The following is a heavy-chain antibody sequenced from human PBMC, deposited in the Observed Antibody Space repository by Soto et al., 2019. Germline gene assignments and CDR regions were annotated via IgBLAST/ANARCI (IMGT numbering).Heavy chain of an antibody. Sequence: GGPLRLSCAASGFTFSSYAMSWVRQAPGKGLGWVSAISGSGGSTYYADSVKGRFTISRDNSKNTLYLQMNSLRAEDTAVYYCARAPSGALPYHYGLNVWGQGTTVTVSS. CDR3: ARAPSGALPYHYGLNV. V-gene: IGHV3-23*01. J-gene: IGHJ6*02. CDR1: GFTFSSYA. D-gene: IGHD7-27*01. CDR2: ISGSGGST.